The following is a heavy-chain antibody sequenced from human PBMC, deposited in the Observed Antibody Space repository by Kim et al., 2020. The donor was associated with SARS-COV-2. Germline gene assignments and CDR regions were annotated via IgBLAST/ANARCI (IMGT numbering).Heavy chain of an antibody. CDR1: GGSISSGGYY. Sequence: SETLSLTCTVSGGSISSGGYYWSWIRQHRGKGLEWIGYIYYSGSTYYNPSLKSRVTISVDTSKNQFSLKLSSVTAADTAVYYCARAHRTIFGVVEYMDVWGQGTTVTVSS. V-gene: IGHV4-31*03. J-gene: IGHJ6*02. CDR3: ARAHRTIFGVVEYMDV. CDR2: IYYSGST. D-gene: IGHD3-3*01.